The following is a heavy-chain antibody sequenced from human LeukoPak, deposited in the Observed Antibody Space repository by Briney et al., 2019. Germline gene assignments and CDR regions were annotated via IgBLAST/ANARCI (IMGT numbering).Heavy chain of an antibody. D-gene: IGHD3-10*01. J-gene: IGHJ6*02. V-gene: IGHV4-59*08. Sequence: SETLSLTCTVSGGSINSYYWSWIRQPPGKGLEWIGFIYYSGSTNYSPSLKSRVTISVDTSKNQFSLKLSSVTAADTAVYYCVRGHYGSGSFYYYYYGLDVWGQGTTVTVSS. CDR3: VRGHYGSGSFYYYYYGLDV. CDR1: GGSINSYY. CDR2: IYYSGST.